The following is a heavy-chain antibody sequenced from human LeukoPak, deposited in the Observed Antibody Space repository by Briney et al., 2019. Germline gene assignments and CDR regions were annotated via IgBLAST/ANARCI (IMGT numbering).Heavy chain of an antibody. D-gene: IGHD3-10*01. CDR3: AKDRFPRGGFDY. CDR1: GFIFRSNG. J-gene: IGHJ4*02. V-gene: IGHV3-30*02. CDR2: IWYDGSNK. Sequence: GGSLRLSCAASGFIFRSNGMHWVRQAPGKGLEWVAFIWYDGSNKDYVDSVKGRFTISRDNSKNTLYLQMNSLRAEDTAVYYCAKDRFPRGGFDYWGQGTLVTVSS.